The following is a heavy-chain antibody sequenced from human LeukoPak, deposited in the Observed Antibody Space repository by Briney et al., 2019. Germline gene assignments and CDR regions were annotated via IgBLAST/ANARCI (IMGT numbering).Heavy chain of an antibody. CDR1: GYTFTSYG. D-gene: IGHD6-13*01. J-gene: IGHJ3*02. Sequence: GASVRVSCKASGYTFTSYGISWVRQAPGQGLEWMGWISAYNGNTNYAQKLQGRVTMTTDTSTSTAYMELRSLRSDDTAVYYCARDEGAAAAGGFYDIWGQGTMVTVSS. V-gene: IGHV1-18*01. CDR2: ISAYNGNT. CDR3: ARDEGAAAAGGFYDI.